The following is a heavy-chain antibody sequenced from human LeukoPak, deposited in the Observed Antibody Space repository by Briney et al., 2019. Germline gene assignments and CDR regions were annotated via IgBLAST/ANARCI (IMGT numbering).Heavy chain of an antibody. CDR3: ARGSGSTDDY. Sequence: SKTLSLTCTVSGGSITSSYYWSWIRQPAGKGLEWIGRIYTSGSTNCNPSLKGRVTISVDTSKNQFSLELSSVTAADTAVYYCARGSGSTDDYWGQGTLVTVSS. J-gene: IGHJ4*02. V-gene: IGHV4-61*02. CDR2: IYTSGST. D-gene: IGHD1-26*01. CDR1: GGSITSSYY.